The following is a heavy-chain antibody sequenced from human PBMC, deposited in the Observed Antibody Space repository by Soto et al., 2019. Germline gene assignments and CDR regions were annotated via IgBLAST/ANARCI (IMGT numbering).Heavy chain of an antibody. CDR2: ITYAGSNK. V-gene: IGHV3-30*03. Sequence: GSLRLSCAASGXTVSSYGMHWVRQAPGKGLEWVALITYAGSNKNYADSVKGRFTISRDNSKNTLYLQMNSLRTEDTAVYYCARSEQYQVFAFDIWGQGTMGTVS. D-gene: IGHD6-19*01. CDR1: GXTVSSYG. J-gene: IGHJ3*02. CDR3: ARSEQYQVFAFDI.